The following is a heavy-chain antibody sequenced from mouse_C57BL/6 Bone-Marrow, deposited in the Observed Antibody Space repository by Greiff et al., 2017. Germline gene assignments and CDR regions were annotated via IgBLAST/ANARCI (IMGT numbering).Heavy chain of an antibody. CDR2: IWWDDDK. V-gene: IGHV8-8*01. CDR1: GFSLSTFGMG. J-gene: IGHJ3*01. CDR3: AREDAWFAY. Sequence: QVTLKESGPGILQPSQTLSLTCSFSGFSLSTFGMGVGWIRQPAGQGLEWLAHIWWDDDKYYNPALKSRLTISKDTSKTQVFLQIANVDTADTAAYCCAREDAWFAYWGQGTLVTVSA.